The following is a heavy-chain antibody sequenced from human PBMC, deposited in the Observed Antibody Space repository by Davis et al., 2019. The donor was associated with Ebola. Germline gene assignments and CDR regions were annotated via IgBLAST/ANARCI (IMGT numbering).Heavy chain of an antibody. Sequence: ASVKVSCKASGYTFTGYYMHWVRQAPGQGLEWMGWINPNSGGTNYAQKFQGRVTMTRDTSISTAYMELSRLRSDDTAVYYCARDYDSSGYYDYWGQGTLVTVPS. V-gene: IGHV1-2*02. J-gene: IGHJ4*02. CDR2: INPNSGGT. CDR3: ARDYDSSGYYDY. D-gene: IGHD3-22*01. CDR1: GYTFTGYY.